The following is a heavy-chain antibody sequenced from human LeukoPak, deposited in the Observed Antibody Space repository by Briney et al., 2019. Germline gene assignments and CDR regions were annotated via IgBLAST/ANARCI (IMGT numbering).Heavy chain of an antibody. Sequence: SVKVSCKASGGTFSSYAISWVRQAPGQGLEWMGGIIPIFGTANYAQKFQGRVTITADESTSTAYMELSSLRSEDTAVYYCARSRLYDSSGYYYVGGSWFAFDIWGQGTMVTVSS. CDR3: ARSRLYDSSGYYYVGGSWFAFDI. V-gene: IGHV1-69*01. J-gene: IGHJ3*02. CDR1: GGTFSSYA. D-gene: IGHD3-22*01. CDR2: IIPIFGTA.